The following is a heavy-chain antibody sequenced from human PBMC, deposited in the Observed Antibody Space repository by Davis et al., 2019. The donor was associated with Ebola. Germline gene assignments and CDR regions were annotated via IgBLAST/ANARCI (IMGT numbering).Heavy chain of an antibody. CDR1: GGSISSDGYC. V-gene: IGHV4-31*03. CDR2: IYSTGST. Sequence: MPSETLSLTCTVSGGSISSDGYCWTWIRQHPGKGLEWIGYIYSTGSTDYNPSLKSRVTISLDTSNNQFSLRLSSAIAADTAVYYCARTLKDPHYYYGLDVWGQGTSVTVSS. J-gene: IGHJ6*02. CDR3: ARTLKDPHYYYGLDV.